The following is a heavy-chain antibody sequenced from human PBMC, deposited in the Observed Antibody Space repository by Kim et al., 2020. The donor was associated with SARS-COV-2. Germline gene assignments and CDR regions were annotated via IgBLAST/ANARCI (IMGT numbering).Heavy chain of an antibody. CDR1: GYTFTGYY. Sequence: ASVKVSCKASGYTFTGYYMHWVRQAPGQGLEWMGWINPNSGSTNYAQKFQGRVTMTRDTSISTAYMELSRLRSDDTAVYYCASESSTRVRGVRSWVDPWCEESLVTVSS. J-gene: IGHJ5*02. V-gene: IGHV1-2*02. CDR2: INPNSGST. D-gene: IGHD3-10*01. CDR3: ASESSTRVRGVRSWVDP.